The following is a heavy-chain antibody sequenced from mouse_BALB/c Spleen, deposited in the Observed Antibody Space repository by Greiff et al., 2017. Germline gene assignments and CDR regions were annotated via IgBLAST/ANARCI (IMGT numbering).Heavy chain of an antibody. CDR2: ISDGGSYT. V-gene: IGHV5-4*02. Sequence: EVKLMESGGGLVKPGGSLKLSCAASGFTFSDYYMYWVRQTPEKRLEWVATISDGGSYTYYPDSVKGRFTISRDNAKNNLYLQMSSLKSEDTAMYYCARDRKDTRYFDVWGAGTTVTVSS. D-gene: IGHD2-12*01. CDR1: GFTFSDYY. CDR3: ARDRKDTRYFDV. J-gene: IGHJ1*01.